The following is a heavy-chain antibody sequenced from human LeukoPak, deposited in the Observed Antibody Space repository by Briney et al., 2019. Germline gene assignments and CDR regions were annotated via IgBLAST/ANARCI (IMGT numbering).Heavy chain of an antibody. CDR2: IYYSGNT. Sequence: SETLSLTCSVSGGSISSSSFYWGWIRQPPGKGLEWIGTIYYSGNTFYNPSLKSRVTISVDTSKNQFSMKLTSVTATDTAMYYCASAHSKTGWFDPWGQGTLVTVSS. CDR3: ASAHSKTGWFDP. CDR1: GGSISSSSFY. J-gene: IGHJ5*02. D-gene: IGHD3-9*01. V-gene: IGHV4-39*01.